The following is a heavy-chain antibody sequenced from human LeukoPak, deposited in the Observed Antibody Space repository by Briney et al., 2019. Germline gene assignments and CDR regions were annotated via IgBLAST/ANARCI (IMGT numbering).Heavy chain of an antibody. CDR3: ARDSDQFIIRGVIEFDY. Sequence: ASVKVSCKASGYTFTSYGISWVRQAPGQGLEWMGWISTYNGNTIYAQNLQGRVTMTTDTSTSTAYMELRSLRSDDTAVYYCARDSDQFIIRGVIEFDYWGQGTLVTVSS. D-gene: IGHD3-10*01. V-gene: IGHV1-18*01. J-gene: IGHJ4*02. CDR1: GYTFTSYG. CDR2: ISTYNGNT.